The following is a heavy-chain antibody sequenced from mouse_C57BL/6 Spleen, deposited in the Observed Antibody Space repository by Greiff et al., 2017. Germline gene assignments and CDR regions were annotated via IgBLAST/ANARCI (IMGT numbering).Heavy chain of an antibody. J-gene: IGHJ4*01. CDR1: SYSFTDYN. CDR2: INPNYGTT. Sequence: VQLKQSGPELVKPGASVKISCKASSYSFTDYNMNWVKQSNGKSLEWIGVINPNYGTTSYNQKFKGKATLTVDQSSSTAYMQLNSLTSEDSAVYYCARSITTVGGYYAMDYWGQGTSVTVSS. V-gene: IGHV1-39*01. D-gene: IGHD1-1*01. CDR3: ARSITTVGGYYAMDY.